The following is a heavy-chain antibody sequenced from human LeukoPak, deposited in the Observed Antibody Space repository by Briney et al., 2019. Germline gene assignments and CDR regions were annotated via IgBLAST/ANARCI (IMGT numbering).Heavy chain of an antibody. Sequence: GGSLRLSCAVSGFSLSDYYMNWVRQAPGKGLEWISYVSSTGRSTNYADSVKGRFTISRDSAKNSMSLQLTSLTAEDTAVYYCARGRRGSYYTFQVWGQGTLVSVSS. V-gene: IGHV3-11*01. CDR1: GFSLSDYY. J-gene: IGHJ4*02. CDR3: ARGRRGSYYTFQV. CDR2: VSSTGRST. D-gene: IGHD3-16*01.